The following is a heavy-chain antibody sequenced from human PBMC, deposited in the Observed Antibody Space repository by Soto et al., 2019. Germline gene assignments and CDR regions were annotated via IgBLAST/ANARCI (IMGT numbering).Heavy chain of an antibody. Sequence: PGGSLRLSCAASGFTVSSNYMSWVRQAPGKGLEWVSLVSATAGTTYYTDSVKGRFTISRDNSRNTVYLQMNSLRADDTAVYYCAKDRLAGGFDYWGQGTLVTVSS. CDR3: AKDRLAGGFDY. D-gene: IGHD3-16*01. J-gene: IGHJ4*02. CDR1: GFTVSSNY. CDR2: VSATAGTT. V-gene: IGHV3-23*01.